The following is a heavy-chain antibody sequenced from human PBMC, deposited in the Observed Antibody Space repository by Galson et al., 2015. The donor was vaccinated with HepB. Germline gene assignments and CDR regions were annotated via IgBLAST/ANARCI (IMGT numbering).Heavy chain of an antibody. CDR2: IIPIFDAA. CDR3: ARVYGDYYFDY. V-gene: IGHV1-69*01. D-gene: IGHD4-17*01. CDR1: GGTFSSYA. Sequence: SCKASGGTFSSYAISWVRQAPGQGLEWMGGIIPIFDAANYAQKFQGRVTITADESTSTAYMELSSLRSEDTAVYYCARVYGDYYFDYWGQGTLVTVSS. J-gene: IGHJ4*02.